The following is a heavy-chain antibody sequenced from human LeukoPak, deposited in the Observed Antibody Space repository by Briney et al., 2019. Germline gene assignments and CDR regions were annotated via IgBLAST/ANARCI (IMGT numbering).Heavy chain of an antibody. CDR1: GYSFPNYW. Sequence: GESLKISCKGSGYSFPNYWIGWVRQMPGRGLEWMGVIYPDDSDSRYSPSFQGQVTISADKSISTAYLQWSSLKASDTAMYYCAAEKNLGATNAFDIWGQGTMVTVSS. D-gene: IGHD1-26*01. J-gene: IGHJ3*02. CDR2: IYPDDSDS. CDR3: AAEKNLGATNAFDI. V-gene: IGHV5-51*01.